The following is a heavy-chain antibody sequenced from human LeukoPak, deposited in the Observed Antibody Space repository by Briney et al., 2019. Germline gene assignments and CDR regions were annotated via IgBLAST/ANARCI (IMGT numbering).Heavy chain of an antibody. CDR2: IYGDNT. J-gene: IGHJ5*02. CDR3: ARDSGTTGEVKFDP. CDR1: GFTFSDYG. D-gene: IGHD3-10*01. Sequence: GGSLRLSCAASGFTFSDYGMSWVRQAPGKGLEWVLFIYGDNTHYSDSVKGRFTISRDNSKNTLYLQMNSLRAEDTAVYYCARDSGTTGEVKFDPWGQGTLVTVSS. V-gene: IGHV3-53*01.